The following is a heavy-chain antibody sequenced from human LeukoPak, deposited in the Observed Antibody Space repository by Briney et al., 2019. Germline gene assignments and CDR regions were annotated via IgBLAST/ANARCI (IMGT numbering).Heavy chain of an antibody. CDR2: IKQDGSEK. V-gene: IGHV3-7*03. Sequence: GGSLRLSCAASGFTFSSYWMSWVRQAPGKGLEWVANIKQDGSEKYYVDSVKGRFTISRDNSKNTLYLQMNSLRAEDTAVYYCAKGGITMVRGRPRAYFDYWGQGTLVTVSS. J-gene: IGHJ4*02. CDR1: GFTFSSYW. D-gene: IGHD3-10*01. CDR3: AKGGITMVRGRPRAYFDY.